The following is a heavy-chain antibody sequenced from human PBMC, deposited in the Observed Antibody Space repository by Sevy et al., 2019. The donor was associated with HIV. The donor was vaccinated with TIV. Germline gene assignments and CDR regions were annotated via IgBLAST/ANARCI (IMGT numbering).Heavy chain of an antibody. CDR2: ITYSGVNT. Sequence: GGSLRLSCAASGFTFSTYAMTWVRQAPGKGLEWVSVITYSGVNTYYADSVKGRFTISRDNFKNKLYLQMNSLRAEDTAVYYCAKDRVSGTYYTGDFDYWGQGTLVTVSS. CDR3: AKDRVSGTYYTGDFDY. V-gene: IGHV3-23*01. CDR1: GFTFSTYA. J-gene: IGHJ4*02. D-gene: IGHD3-10*01.